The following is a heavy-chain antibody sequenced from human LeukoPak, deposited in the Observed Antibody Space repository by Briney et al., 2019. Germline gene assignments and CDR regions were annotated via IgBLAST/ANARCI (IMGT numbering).Heavy chain of an antibody. D-gene: IGHD6-13*01. J-gene: IGHJ4*02. CDR3: AKDLSLMAADYYFDY. CDR1: GFTFSSYG. CDR2: ISYDGNNK. V-gene: IGHV3-30*18. Sequence: GRSLRLSCAASGFTFSSYGMHWVRQAPGKGLEWVAVISYDGNNKYFADSVEGRFTISRDNSKNTLYLQMNSLRAEDSAVYFCAKDLSLMAADYYFDYWGQGTLVTVSS.